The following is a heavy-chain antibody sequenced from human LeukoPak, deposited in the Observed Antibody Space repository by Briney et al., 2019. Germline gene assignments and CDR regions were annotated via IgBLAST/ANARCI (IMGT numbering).Heavy chain of an antibody. CDR2: IYYSGRT. CDR1: GGSISDYY. Sequence: SETLSLTCTVSGGSISDYYWNWMRQPPGKGLVWIGYIYYSGRTNYNPSLKSRVSISVDTSKNQFSLKLSSVTAADTAVYYCARGLGGWFDPWGQGTLVTVSS. J-gene: IGHJ5*02. V-gene: IGHV4-59*01. CDR3: ARGLGGWFDP. D-gene: IGHD3-16*01.